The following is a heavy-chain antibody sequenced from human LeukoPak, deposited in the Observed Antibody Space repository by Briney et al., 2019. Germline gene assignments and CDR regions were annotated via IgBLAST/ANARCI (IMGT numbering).Heavy chain of an antibody. J-gene: IGHJ4*02. D-gene: IGHD2-21*01. V-gene: IGHV3-23*01. CDR1: GFTFSSFA. Sequence: GGSLRLSCAASGFTFSSFAMSWVRQAPGKGLGWVSSIGGTGTVTYYGDSVKGRFTISRDNSKKTVHLETSGLRADDTAVYYCAKDLYGDGGYCCEYWGQGTLVTVSS. CDR2: IGGTGTVT. CDR3: AKDLYGDGGYCCEY.